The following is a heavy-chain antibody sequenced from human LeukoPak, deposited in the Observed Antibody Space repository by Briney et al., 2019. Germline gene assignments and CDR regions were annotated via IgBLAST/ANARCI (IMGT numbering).Heavy chain of an antibody. CDR1: GGSISSYY. CDR2: IYYSGST. J-gene: IGHJ3*02. Sequence: PSETLSLTCTVSGGSISSYYWSWIRQSPRKGLEWIGYIYYSGSTNYNPALKSRVTILVDTSKNQFSLKVRSVTAADTAVYYCARIMTEAFDIWGQGTMVTVSS. V-gene: IGHV4-59*01. CDR3: ARIMTEAFDI.